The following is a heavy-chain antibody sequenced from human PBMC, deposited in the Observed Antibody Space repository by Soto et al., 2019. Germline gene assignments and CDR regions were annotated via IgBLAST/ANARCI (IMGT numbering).Heavy chain of an antibody. CDR3: SKGAATRSFDY. CDR1: GFTFSSFA. J-gene: IGHJ4*02. Sequence: GGSLRLSCAASGFTFSSFAMTWVRQAPGEGLEWVSSISGSGGCTYYADSVKGRFTISRDNSRNTLYLQMNSLRAEDTAVYYCSKGAATRSFDYWGQGTLVTVSS. V-gene: IGHV3-23*01. D-gene: IGHD2-15*01. CDR2: ISGSGGCT.